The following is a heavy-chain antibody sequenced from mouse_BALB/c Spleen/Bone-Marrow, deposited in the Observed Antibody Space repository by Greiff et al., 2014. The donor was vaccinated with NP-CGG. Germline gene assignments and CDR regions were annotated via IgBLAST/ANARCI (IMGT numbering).Heavy chain of an antibody. CDR2: INPGSGGI. Sequence: QVQLQQPGAELVRPGTSVKVTCKASGYAFTNYWIEWIKQRPGQGLEWIGVINPGSGGINYNEKFKGKATLTADKSSSTAYMQLSGLTSDDSAVYFCARELVRGMDYWGQGTSVPGPS. CDR1: GYAFTNYW. D-gene: IGHD1-1*01. V-gene: IGHV1-54*01. J-gene: IGHJ4*01. CDR3: ARELVRGMDY.